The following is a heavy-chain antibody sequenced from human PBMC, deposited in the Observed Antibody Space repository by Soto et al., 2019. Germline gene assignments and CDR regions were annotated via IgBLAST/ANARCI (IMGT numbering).Heavy chain of an antibody. CDR3: AMDYGDRPEYFKP. CDR1: GYTFTSYG. D-gene: IGHD4-17*01. J-gene: IGHJ1*01. Sequence: QVQLVHSGPDLKRPGASMKVSCKASGYTFTSYGISWVRQAPGQGLEWMAWISPLKGRTQYSQKAQGRVTLSTDTSSNTASMEMTTLRVDDTAVYYCAMDYGDRPEYFKPWGQGTLVTVS. V-gene: IGHV1-18*04. CDR2: ISPLKGRT.